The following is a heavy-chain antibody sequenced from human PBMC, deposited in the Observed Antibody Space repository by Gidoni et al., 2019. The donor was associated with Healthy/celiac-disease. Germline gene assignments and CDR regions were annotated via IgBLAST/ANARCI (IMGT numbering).Heavy chain of an antibody. Sequence: PGQRLEWMGWINAGNGNTKYSQKFQGRVTITRDTSASTAYMELSSLRSEDTAVYYCAVPGYGGNSDYFDYWGQGTLVTVSS. D-gene: IGHD2-21*02. V-gene: IGHV1-3*01. CDR3: AVPGYGGNSDYFDY. J-gene: IGHJ4*02. CDR2: INAGNGNT.